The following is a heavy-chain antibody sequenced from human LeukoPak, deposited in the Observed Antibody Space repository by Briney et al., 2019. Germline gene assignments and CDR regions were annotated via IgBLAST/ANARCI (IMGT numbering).Heavy chain of an antibody. V-gene: IGHV4-34*01. CDR2: INHSGST. Sequence: PSETLSLTCAVYGGSFSGYYWSWIRQPPGKGLEWVGEINHSGSTNYNPSLKSRVTISVDTSKNQFSLKLSSVTAADTAAYYCARLKLRYFDPWGQGTLVTVSS. CDR3: ARLKLRYFDP. J-gene: IGHJ5*02. D-gene: IGHD3-9*01. CDR1: GGSFSGYY.